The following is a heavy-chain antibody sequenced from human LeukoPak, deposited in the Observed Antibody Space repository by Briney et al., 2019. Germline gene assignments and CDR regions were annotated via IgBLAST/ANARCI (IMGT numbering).Heavy chain of an antibody. V-gene: IGHV1-69*05. J-gene: IGHJ6*03. D-gene: IGHD6-13*01. CDR2: IIPIFGAA. Sequence: SVKVSCKASGGTFSSYAISWVRQAPGQGLEWMGGIIPIFGAANYAQKFQGRVTITTDESTSTAYMELSSLRSEDTAVYYCARWVAAAGYYYMDVWGKGTTVTVSS. CDR1: GGTFSSYA. CDR3: ARWVAAAGYYYMDV.